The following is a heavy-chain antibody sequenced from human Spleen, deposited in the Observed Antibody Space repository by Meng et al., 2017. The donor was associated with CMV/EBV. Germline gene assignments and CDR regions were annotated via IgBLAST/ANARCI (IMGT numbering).Heavy chain of an antibody. V-gene: IGHV3-30-3*01. J-gene: IGHJ4*02. CDR3: ARGQFGSGSYSFGDY. Sequence: SGFTCSSYAMHCVRQAPGKGLEWVAVISYDGSNKYYADSVKGRFTISRDNSKNTLFLQMNSLRAEDTAVYYCARGQFGSGSYSFGDYWGQGTLVTVSS. CDR1: GFTCSSYA. CDR2: ISYDGSNK. D-gene: IGHD3-10*01.